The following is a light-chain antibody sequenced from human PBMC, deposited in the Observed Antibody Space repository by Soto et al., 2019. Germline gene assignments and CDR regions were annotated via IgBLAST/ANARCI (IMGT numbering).Light chain of an antibody. CDR1: SSNIGANYD. Sequence: QTVVTQPPSVSGAPGQRVTISCTGGSSNIGANYDVHWYQQVPRTAPKLLIYGNTNRPSGVPDRFSGSKSGTSASLAITGLQAEDEADYYCQSYDSSLGDSVFGGGTQLTVL. CDR2: GNT. CDR3: QSYDSSLGDSV. J-gene: IGLJ2*01. V-gene: IGLV1-40*01.